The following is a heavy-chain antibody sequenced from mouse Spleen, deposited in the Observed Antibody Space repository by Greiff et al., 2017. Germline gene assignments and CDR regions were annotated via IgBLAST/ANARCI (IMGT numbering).Heavy chain of an antibody. CDR1: GYTFINYW. Sequence: QVQLQQSGAELAKPGASVKLSCKASGYTFINYWMHWVKQRPGQGLEWIGYINPSSGYTKYNQKFKDKATLTADKSSSTAYMQLSSLTYEDSAVYYCARTDGNYVAWFAYWGQGTLVTVSA. D-gene: IGHD2-1*01. CDR2: INPSSGYT. J-gene: IGHJ3*01. V-gene: IGHV1-7*01. CDR3: ARTDGNYVAWFAY.